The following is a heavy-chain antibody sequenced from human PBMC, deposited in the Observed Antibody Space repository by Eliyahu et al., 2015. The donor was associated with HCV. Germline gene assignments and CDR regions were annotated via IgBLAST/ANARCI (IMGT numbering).Heavy chain of an antibody. CDR3: ARDRVSRWGVGYCSSTSCYSPYYYYGMD. V-gene: IGHV3-33*01. CDR1: GFTFSSYG. CDR2: IWYDGSNK. D-gene: IGHD2-2*01. Sequence: QVQLVESGGGVVHPGRSLRXSCAASGFTFSSYGMHWVRQAPGKGLEWVAVIWYDGSNKYYADSVKGRFTISRDNSKNTLYLQMNSLRAEDTAVYYCARDRVSRWGVGYCSSTSCYSPYYYYGMD. J-gene: IGHJ6*01.